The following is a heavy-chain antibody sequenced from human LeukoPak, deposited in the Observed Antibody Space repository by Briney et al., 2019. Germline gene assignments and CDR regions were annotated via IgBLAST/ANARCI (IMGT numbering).Heavy chain of an antibody. J-gene: IGHJ4*02. D-gene: IGHD5-18*01. V-gene: IGHV1-2*02. Sequence: ASVKVSCKASGYTFTVYYMHWVRQAPGQGLEWMGWINPNSGGTNYAQKFQGRVTITRDTSISTAYMELSRLRSDDTAVYYCAKASRGSAMVENDYWGQGTLVTVSS. CDR2: INPNSGGT. CDR3: AKASRGSAMVENDY. CDR1: GYTFTVYY.